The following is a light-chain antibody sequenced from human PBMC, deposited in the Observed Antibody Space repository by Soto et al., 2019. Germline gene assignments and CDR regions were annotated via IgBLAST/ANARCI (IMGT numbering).Light chain of an antibody. V-gene: IGLV2-8*01. J-gene: IGLJ3*02. Sequence: QSVLTQPPSASGSPGQSVTISCTGTSSDVGGYDYVSWYQHHPGKAPKLIIYGVFRRPSGVPDRFSGSKSGNTASLTVSGLQTEDEADYFCVSYAGSNSGVFGGGTKLTVL. CDR3: VSYAGSNSGV. CDR2: GVF. CDR1: SSDVGGYDY.